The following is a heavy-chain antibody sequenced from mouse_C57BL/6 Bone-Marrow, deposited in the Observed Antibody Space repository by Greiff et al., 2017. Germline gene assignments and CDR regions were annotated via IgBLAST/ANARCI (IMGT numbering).Heavy chain of an antibody. CDR3: ALLSY. CDR1: VFSLSTFGMG. J-gene: IGHJ2*01. Sequence: QVTLKESGPGILQPSQTLSLTCSFSVFSLSTFGMGVSWIRQPSGKGLEWLAHIYWDEDKHYKPSLKSRLTISKDTSNNQVFLKITTEDTADTATYYSALLSYWGQGTTLTVST. V-gene: IGHV8-9*01. CDR2: IYWDEDK. D-gene: IGHD1-1*01.